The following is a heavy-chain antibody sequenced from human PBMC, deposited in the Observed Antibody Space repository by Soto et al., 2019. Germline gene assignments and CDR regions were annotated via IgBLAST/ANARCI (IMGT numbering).Heavy chain of an antibody. V-gene: IGHV3-23*01. D-gene: IGHD3-22*01. Sequence: PGKGLGWVSSIDNSGAIRYYADSVKGRFTISRDNSKSTLYLQMNSLRAEDTAVYLCAQVDDSSGLINYWGRGTLVTVSS. CDR2: IDNSGAIR. J-gene: IGHJ4*02. CDR3: AQVDDSSGLINY.